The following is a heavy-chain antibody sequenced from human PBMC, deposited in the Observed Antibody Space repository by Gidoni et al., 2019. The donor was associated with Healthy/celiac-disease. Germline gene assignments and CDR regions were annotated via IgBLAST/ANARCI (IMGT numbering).Heavy chain of an antibody. CDR3: ARGPITMIVPSGHFDY. Sequence: QVQLVQSGAEVKKPGASVQVSCKASGYTFTGYYMHWVRQAPGQGLEWMGWINPNSGGTNYAQKCQGRVTMTRHTSISTAYMELSRLRSDDTAVYYCARGPITMIVPSGHFDYWGQGTLVTVSS. J-gene: IGHJ4*02. CDR1: GYTFTGYY. V-gene: IGHV1-2*02. D-gene: IGHD3-22*01. CDR2: INPNSGGT.